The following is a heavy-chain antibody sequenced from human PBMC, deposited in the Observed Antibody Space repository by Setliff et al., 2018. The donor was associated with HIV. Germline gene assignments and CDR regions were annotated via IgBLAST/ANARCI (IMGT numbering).Heavy chain of an antibody. D-gene: IGHD3-3*01. CDR1: GYSISSGYY. J-gene: IGHJ6*02. CDR2: IYTSGST. Sequence: SETLSLTCAVSGYSISSGYYWGWIRQPAGKGLEWIGHIYTSGSTNYNPSLKSRVTISGDTSKNQFSLKLTSVTAADTAVYYCARGSYLEWLMYDMAVWGQGTTVTVSS. V-gene: IGHV4-61*09. CDR3: ARGSYLEWLMYDMAV.